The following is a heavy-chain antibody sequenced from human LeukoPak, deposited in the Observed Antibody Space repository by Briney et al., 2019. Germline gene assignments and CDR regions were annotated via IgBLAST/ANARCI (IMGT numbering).Heavy chain of an antibody. CDR3: APSGITLYYFDY. V-gene: IGHV3-21*01. Sequence: TGGSLRLSCAASGFTFSSYSMNWVRQAPGKGLEWVSSISSSSSYIYYADSVKGRFTISRDNAKNSLYLQMNSLRAEDTAAYYCAPSGITLYYFDYWGQGTLVTVSS. CDR1: GFTFSSYS. D-gene: IGHD3-16*01. CDR2: ISSSSSYI. J-gene: IGHJ4*02.